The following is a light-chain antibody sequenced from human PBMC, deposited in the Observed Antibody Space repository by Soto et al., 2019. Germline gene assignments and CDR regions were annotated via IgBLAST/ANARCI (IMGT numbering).Light chain of an antibody. Sequence: IVMTQSPATLSVSLGERATLSCRASQSVGTYLAWYQQKPGQPPRLLIFAASTRATGIPARFSGTGSWSDFSLTIIGLQSEDFSVYSCQQYSDWPLVTFGGGTRVEIK. CDR1: QSVGTY. CDR2: AAS. J-gene: IGKJ4*01. V-gene: IGKV3-15*01. CDR3: QQYSDWPLVT.